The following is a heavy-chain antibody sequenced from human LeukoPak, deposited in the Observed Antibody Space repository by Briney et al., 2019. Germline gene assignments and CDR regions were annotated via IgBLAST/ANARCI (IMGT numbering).Heavy chain of an antibody. V-gene: IGHV3-21*01. Sequence: GGSLRLSCAASGFTFSSYSMNWVRQAPGKGLERVSSISSSSSYIYYADSVKGRFTISRDNTKNSLYLQMNSLRAEDTAVYYCASDERVTDAKGNYWGQGTLVTVSS. J-gene: IGHJ4*02. CDR2: ISSSSSYI. CDR1: GFTFSSYS. CDR3: ASDERVTDAKGNY. D-gene: IGHD2-21*02.